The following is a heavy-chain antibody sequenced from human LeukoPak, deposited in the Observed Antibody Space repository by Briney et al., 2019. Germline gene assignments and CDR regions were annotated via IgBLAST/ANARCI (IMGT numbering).Heavy chain of an antibody. J-gene: IGHJ4*02. D-gene: IGHD3-9*01. Sequence: SETLSFTCAVYGGSFSGYYWSWIRQPPGKGLEWIGEINHSGSTNYNPSLKSRVTISVDTSKNQFSLKLSSVTAADTAVYYCARGRYFLDYWGQGTLVTVSS. V-gene: IGHV4-34*01. CDR3: ARGRYFLDY. CDR2: INHSGST. CDR1: GGSFSGYY.